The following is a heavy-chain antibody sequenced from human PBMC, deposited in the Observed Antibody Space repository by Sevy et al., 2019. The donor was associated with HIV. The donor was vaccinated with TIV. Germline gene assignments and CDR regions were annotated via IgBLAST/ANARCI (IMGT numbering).Heavy chain of an antibody. CDR3: TTTLSTAHYMVV. CDR1: GFTFSSYS. Sequence: GGSLRLSCAASGFTFSSYSMNWVRQAPGKGLEWVGRIKSKTDGKRTDYPAPVRGRFTISRDDSNNPLHLQMNSLETEETAVYYCTTTLSTAHYMVVWGQGTTVTVSS. D-gene: IGHD2-2*01. J-gene: IGHJ6*02. CDR2: IKSKTDGKRT. V-gene: IGHV3-15*01.